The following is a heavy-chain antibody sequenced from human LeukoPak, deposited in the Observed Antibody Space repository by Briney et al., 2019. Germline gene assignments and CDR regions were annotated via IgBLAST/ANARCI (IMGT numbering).Heavy chain of an antibody. CDR2: ISGSGGST. J-gene: IGHJ4*02. CDR1: GFTFSSYA. V-gene: IGHV3-23*01. Sequence: GGSLRLSCAASGFTFSSYAMSWVRQAPGKGLEWVSAISGSGGSTYYADSVKGRFTISRDNSKNTLYLQMNSLRAEDTAVYYCAKGSSHDYVWGSYYYFDYWGQGTLVTVSS. D-gene: IGHD3-16*01. CDR3: AKGSSHDYVWGSYYYFDY.